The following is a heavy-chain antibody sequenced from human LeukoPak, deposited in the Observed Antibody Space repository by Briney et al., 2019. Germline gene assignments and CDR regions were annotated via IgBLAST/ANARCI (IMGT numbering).Heavy chain of an antibody. D-gene: IGHD3-22*01. V-gene: IGHV3-30-3*01. CDR1: GFTFSSYA. CDR2: ISYDGSNK. Sequence: PGRSLRLSCAASGFTFSSYAMHWVRQAPGKGLEWVAVISYDGSNKYYADSVKGRFTISRDNSKNTLYLQMNSLRAEDTAVYYCAGGRYDSSGYYYFYYYYGMDVWGQGTTVTVSS. CDR3: AGGRYDSSGYYYFYYYYGMDV. J-gene: IGHJ6*02.